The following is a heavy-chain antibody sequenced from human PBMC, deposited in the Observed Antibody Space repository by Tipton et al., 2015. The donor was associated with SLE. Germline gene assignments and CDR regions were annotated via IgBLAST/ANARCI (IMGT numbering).Heavy chain of an antibody. CDR1: GGSFSGYY. V-gene: IGHV4-34*01. Sequence: LRLSCAVYGGSFSGYYWSWIRQPPGKGLEWIGEINHSGSTNYNPSLKSRVTISVDTSKNQFSLKLSSVTAADTAVYYCARAHYYDSSDYWGQGTLVTVSS. CDR2: INHSGST. D-gene: IGHD3-22*01. CDR3: ARAHYYDSSDY. J-gene: IGHJ4*02.